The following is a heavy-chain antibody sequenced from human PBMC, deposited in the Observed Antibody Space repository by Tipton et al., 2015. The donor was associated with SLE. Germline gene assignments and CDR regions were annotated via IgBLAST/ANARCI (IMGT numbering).Heavy chain of an antibody. V-gene: IGHV4-4*02. D-gene: IGHD3-3*02. CDR1: GFSVSSNY. CDR2: INHSGST. Sequence: QVQLVQSGGGLIQPGGSLRLSCAASGFSVSSNYMNWVRQSPGKGLEWIGDINHSGSTNYNPSLKSRITISVDTSKNQFSLKLSSVTAADTAVYYCARDLDSIGFDPWGQGTLVTVSS. J-gene: IGHJ5*02. CDR3: ARDLDSIGFDP.